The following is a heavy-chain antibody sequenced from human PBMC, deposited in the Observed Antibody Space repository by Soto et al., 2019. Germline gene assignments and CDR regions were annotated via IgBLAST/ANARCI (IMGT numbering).Heavy chain of an antibody. CDR2: INHSGST. J-gene: IGHJ4*02. V-gene: IGHV4-34*01. CDR1: GGSFSGYY. Sequence: SETLSLTCAVYGGSFSGYYWSWIRQPPGKGLEWIGEINHSGSTNYNPSLKSRVTISVDTSKNQFSLKLSSVTAADTAVYYCAVTYYDFWSGYTYFDYWGQGTLVTVSS. CDR3: AVTYYDFWSGYTYFDY. D-gene: IGHD3-3*01.